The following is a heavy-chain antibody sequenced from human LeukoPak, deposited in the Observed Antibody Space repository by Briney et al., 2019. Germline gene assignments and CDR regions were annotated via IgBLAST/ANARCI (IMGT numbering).Heavy chain of an antibody. J-gene: IGHJ4*02. Sequence: SETLSLTCAVSGGSFSSASYYWTWIRQPPGKGLEWIGYIYYTGSTNYNPSLKSRVTISADTSKNQFSLRLSSVTAADTAVYYCARDEYYYDSRGYSYYFDYWGQGTLVTVSS. D-gene: IGHD3-22*01. V-gene: IGHV4-61*01. CDR2: IYYTGST. CDR1: GGSFSSASYY. CDR3: ARDEYYYDSRGYSYYFDY.